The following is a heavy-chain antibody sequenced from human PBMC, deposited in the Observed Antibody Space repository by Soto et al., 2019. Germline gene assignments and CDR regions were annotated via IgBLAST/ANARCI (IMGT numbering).Heavy chain of an antibody. Sequence: GESLKISCKGSGYKITSYWIGWVRQMPGKGLEWMGIIYPSDSYTNYSPSFQGHVTISADKSISTAYLQWSSLKASDTAMYYCARFNDYGDYFDYWGQGTLVTVSS. D-gene: IGHD4-17*01. CDR3: ARFNDYGDYFDY. J-gene: IGHJ4*02. CDR1: GYKITSYW. CDR2: IYPSDSYT. V-gene: IGHV5-10-1*01.